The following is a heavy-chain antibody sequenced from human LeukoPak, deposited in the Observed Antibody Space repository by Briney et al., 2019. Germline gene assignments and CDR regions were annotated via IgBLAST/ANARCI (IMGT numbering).Heavy chain of an antibody. CDR2: IYTSGST. Sequence: PSETLSLTCTVSGGSISSYYWSWIRQPAGKGLEWIGRIYTSGSTNYNPSLKSRVTMSVDTSKNQFSLKLSSVTAADTAVYYCARDRGIAAATNWFDPWGQGTLVTVSS. V-gene: IGHV4-4*07. CDR1: GGSISSYY. J-gene: IGHJ5*02. D-gene: IGHD6-13*01. CDR3: ARDRGIAAATNWFDP.